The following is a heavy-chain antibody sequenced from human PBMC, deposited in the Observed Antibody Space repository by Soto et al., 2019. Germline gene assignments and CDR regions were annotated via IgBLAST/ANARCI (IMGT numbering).Heavy chain of an antibody. CDR3: ARTNNGYRSGWYNWFDT. Sequence: QVQLQESGPGLVKPSGTLSLTCAVSGDSIDSNHWWSWVRQPPGKGLEWIGEIHHSGSTNYNPSLKNRVNTSVDKSKNQVALNLTSVTAADTAFYYCARTNNGYRSGWYNWFDTWGQGTLVTVSS. V-gene: IGHV4-4*02. CDR2: IHHSGST. J-gene: IGHJ5*02. D-gene: IGHD6-19*01. CDR1: GDSIDSNHW.